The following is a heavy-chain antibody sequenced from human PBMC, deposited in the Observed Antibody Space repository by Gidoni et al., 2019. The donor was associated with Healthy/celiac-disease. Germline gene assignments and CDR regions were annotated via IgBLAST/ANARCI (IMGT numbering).Heavy chain of an antibody. V-gene: IGHV3-15*01. CDR1: GFTFSNAW. Sequence: EVQLVESGGGLVKPGGSLRLSCAAYGFTFSNAWMSGVRQAPGKGLEWVGRIKRKTEGGTTDYAAPVKGRFTISRDDSKNTLYLQMNSLKTEDTAVYYCTTPTTVVILWDYYGMDVWGQGTTVTVSS. CDR2: IKRKTEGGTT. CDR3: TTPTTVVILWDYYGMDV. J-gene: IGHJ6*02. D-gene: IGHD4-17*01.